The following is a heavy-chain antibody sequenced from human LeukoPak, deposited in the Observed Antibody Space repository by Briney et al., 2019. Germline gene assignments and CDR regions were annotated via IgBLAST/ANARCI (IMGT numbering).Heavy chain of an antibody. D-gene: IGHD2-15*01. CDR3: ATTVGDFCGGGICYSGVEY. CDR2: ISHSGNT. V-gene: IGHV4-38-2*01. CDR1: GYSISNGYH. J-gene: IGHJ4*02. Sequence: PSETLSLTXGVSGYSISNGYHWGWIRQPPGKGLEWIRSISHSGNTDYNPSLASRVTISVDTSKNQLSLRLSSVTAADTAVYFCATTVGDFCGGGICYSGVEYWGQGTLVTVSS.